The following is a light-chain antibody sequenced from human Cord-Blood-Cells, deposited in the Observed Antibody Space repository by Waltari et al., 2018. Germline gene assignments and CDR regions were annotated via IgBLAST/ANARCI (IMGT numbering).Light chain of an antibody. CDR1: CSDVGGYNY. J-gene: IGLJ2*01. Sequence: QSALTQPASVSGSPGQSITISCTGTCSDVGGYNYVSWYQQHPGKAPKLMIYDVSKLPPGVYNRFSGSKSGNTASLTISGLQAEDEADYYCSSYTSSSTQVFGGGTKLTVL. V-gene: IGLV2-14*01. CDR2: DVS. CDR3: SSYTSSSTQV.